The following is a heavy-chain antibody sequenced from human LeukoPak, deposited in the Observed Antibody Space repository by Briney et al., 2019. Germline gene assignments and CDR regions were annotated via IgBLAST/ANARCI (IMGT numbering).Heavy chain of an antibody. CDR1: GGSISGTNYY. CDR2: IYYSGST. D-gene: IGHD1-26*01. CDR3: ARLRSPGDFDY. J-gene: IGHJ4*02. V-gene: IGHV4-39*07. Sequence: SETLSLTCSVSGGSISGTNYYWAWIRQPPEKGLEWIVTIYYSGSTYYNVSLKSRITISADTTKNQFSLNLRSVTAADTAVYYCARLRSPGDFDYWGQGTLVTVSS.